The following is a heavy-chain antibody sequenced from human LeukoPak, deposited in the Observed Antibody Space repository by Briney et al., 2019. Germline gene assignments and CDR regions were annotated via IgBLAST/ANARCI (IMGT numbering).Heavy chain of an antibody. J-gene: IGHJ3*02. CDR2: IRYDGSNK. V-gene: IGHV3-30*02. CDR3: AKVWDIVVVPAAIEDAFDI. Sequence: GGSLRLSCAASGFTFSSYGMHWVRQAPGKGLEWVAFIRYDGSNKYCADSVKGRFTISRDNSKNTLYLQMNSLRAEDTAVYYCAKVWDIVVVPAAIEDAFDIWGQGTMVTVSS. CDR1: GFTFSSYG. D-gene: IGHD2-2*01.